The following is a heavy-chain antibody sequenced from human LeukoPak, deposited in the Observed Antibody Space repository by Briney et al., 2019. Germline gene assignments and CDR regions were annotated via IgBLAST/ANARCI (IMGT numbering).Heavy chain of an antibody. D-gene: IGHD2-21*02. V-gene: IGHV3-21*01. CDR1: DFNFNTYT. CDR3: AKIDDYYKHFDS. CDR2: SSSRSSYI. J-gene: IGHJ4*02. Sequence: KPGGSLRLSCTAADFNFNTYTIDWVRPAPEKVLEWVSISSSRSSYIYYADALTDRFSTSRDNAKNSVYLQMDGLRVEDTAVYYCAKIDDYYKHFDSWGQGTLVTVSS.